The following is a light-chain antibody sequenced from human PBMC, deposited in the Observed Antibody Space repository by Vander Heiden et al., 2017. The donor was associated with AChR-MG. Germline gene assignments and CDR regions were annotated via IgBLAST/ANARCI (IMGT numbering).Light chain of an antibody. CDR1: SSNIGNNY. J-gene: IGLJ2*01. CDR2: DNN. CDR3: GTWDSSLSVVV. V-gene: IGLV1-51*01. Sequence: QFVLTQPPSVSAGPGPKVTISCSGTSSNIGNNYVSWYQQLPGTAPKLLIFDNNRRPSGIPDRFSGSKSGTSATLGITGLQTGDEGDYYCGTWDSSLSVVVFGGGTTLTVL.